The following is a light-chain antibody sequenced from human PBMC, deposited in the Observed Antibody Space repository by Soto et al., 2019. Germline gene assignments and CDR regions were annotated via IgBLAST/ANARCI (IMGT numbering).Light chain of an antibody. CDR2: DAS. Sequence: DIQMSQSPSTPSASVGDGVTIPCRASQSISSWLAWYQQRPGKAPKLLIYDASSSESGVPSRFSGSGSGTEFTLTIRSLQPDYFATYYCQQSYSTATFGQGTRLEIK. CDR1: QSISSW. J-gene: IGKJ5*01. V-gene: IGKV1-5*01. CDR3: QQSYSTAT.